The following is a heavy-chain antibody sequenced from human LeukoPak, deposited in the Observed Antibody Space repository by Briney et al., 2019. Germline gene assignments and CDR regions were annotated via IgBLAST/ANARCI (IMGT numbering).Heavy chain of an antibody. Sequence: PSETLSLTCAVYGGSFSGYYWSWIRQPPGKGLEWIGEINHSGSTNYNPSLKSRVTISVDTSKNQFSLKLSSVTAADTAVYNCARGTIVASDYFDYWGQGTLVTVSS. CDR1: GGSFSGYY. CDR3: ARGTIVASDYFDY. CDR2: INHSGST. V-gene: IGHV4-34*01. J-gene: IGHJ4*02. D-gene: IGHD3-22*01.